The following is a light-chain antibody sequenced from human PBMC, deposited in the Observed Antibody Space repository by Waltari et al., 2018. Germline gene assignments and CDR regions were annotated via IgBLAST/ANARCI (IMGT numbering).Light chain of an antibody. CDR2: RND. J-gene: IGLJ1*01. Sequence: QSVLIQPPSVSGTPGQRVTISCSGANSNIGSNYVYWFAHLPGGAPKLLVFRNDQRPSGVPGRFPGSKSGTSASLAISGLQAEDEADFYWATWDDSLGGAIFGPGTKVTVL. V-gene: IGLV1-47*01. CDR3: ATWDDSLGGAI. CDR1: NSNIGSNY.